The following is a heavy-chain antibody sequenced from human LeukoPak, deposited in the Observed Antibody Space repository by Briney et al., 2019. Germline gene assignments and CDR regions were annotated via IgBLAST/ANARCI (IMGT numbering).Heavy chain of an antibody. V-gene: IGHV1-69*04. CDR1: GGTFSSYA. J-gene: IGHJ4*02. Sequence: SVKVSCKASGGTFSSYAISWVRQAPGQGLEWMGRIIPILGIANYAQKFQGRVTITADKSTSTAYMELSSLRSEDTAVYYCARVNSAQWLVGFNFDYWGQGTLVTVSS. CDR3: ARVNSAQWLVGFNFDY. CDR2: IIPILGIA. D-gene: IGHD6-19*01.